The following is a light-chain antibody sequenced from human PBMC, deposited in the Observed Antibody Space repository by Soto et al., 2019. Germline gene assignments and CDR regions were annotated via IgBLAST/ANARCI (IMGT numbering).Light chain of an antibody. V-gene: IGLV2-11*01. J-gene: IGLJ3*02. Sequence: QSALTQPRSVSGSPGQSVTISCTGTGSDVGGYNYVSWYQQHPGKAPKLLIYDVSKRPSGVPDRFSASKSGNTASLTISGLQPEDETDYYCCSYSATDTFVFGAGTKLTVL. CDR3: CSYSATDTFV. CDR2: DVS. CDR1: GSDVGGYNY.